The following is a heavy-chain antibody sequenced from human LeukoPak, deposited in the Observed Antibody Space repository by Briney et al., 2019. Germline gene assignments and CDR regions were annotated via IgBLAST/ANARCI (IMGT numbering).Heavy chain of an antibody. CDR1: GGSISSYY. V-gene: IGHV4-4*07. CDR3: ARDRNLWGYDSSGYYLNYMDV. CDR2: IYVSGSTSGST. D-gene: IGHD3-22*01. Sequence: PSETLSLTCTVSGGSISSYYWSWIRQPAGKGLEWIGRIYVSGSTSGSTTYNPSLQGRVTMSIDTSKNQFSLKLGSVTAADTALYYCARDRNLWGYDSSGYYLNYMDVWGKGTTVTVSS. J-gene: IGHJ6*03.